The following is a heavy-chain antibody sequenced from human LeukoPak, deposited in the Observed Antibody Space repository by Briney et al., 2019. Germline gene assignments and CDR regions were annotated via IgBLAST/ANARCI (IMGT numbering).Heavy chain of an antibody. V-gene: IGHV4-59*12. D-gene: IGHD3-10*01. Sequence: SETLSLTCTVSGGSISSYYWNWIRQPPGKGLEWIGYIYYSGSTNYNPSLKSRVTISVDTSKNQFSLKLSSVTAADTAVYYCASPGSGRHAFDIWGQGTMVTVSS. CDR2: IYYSGST. CDR1: GGSISSYY. J-gene: IGHJ3*02. CDR3: ASPGSGRHAFDI.